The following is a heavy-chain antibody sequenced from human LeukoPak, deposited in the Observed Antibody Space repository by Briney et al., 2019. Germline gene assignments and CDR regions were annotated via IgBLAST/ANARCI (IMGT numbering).Heavy chain of an antibody. V-gene: IGHV1-69*05. J-gene: IGHJ3*02. CDR3: IAVAPSAQIDAFDI. D-gene: IGHD6-19*01. CDR1: GGTFSSYA. Sequence: SVKVSCKASGGTFSSYAISWVRQAPGQGLEWMGRIIPIFGTANYAQKFQGRVTITTDESTSTAYMELNSLRAEDTAVYYAIAVAPSAQIDAFDIWGQGTMVTVSS. CDR2: IIPIFGTA.